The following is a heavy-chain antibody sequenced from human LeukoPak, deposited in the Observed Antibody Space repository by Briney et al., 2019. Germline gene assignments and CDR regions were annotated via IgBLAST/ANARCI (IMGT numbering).Heavy chain of an antibody. CDR2: INHSGST. V-gene: IGHV4-34*01. J-gene: IGHJ6*03. CDR3: AAQRYYMDV. CDR1: GGSISSYY. D-gene: IGHD6-25*01. Sequence: SETLSLTCTVSGGSISSYYWSWIRQPPGKGLEWIGGINHSGSTKYNPSLKSRVTISVDTSKNQFSLKLSSVTAADTAVYYCAAQRYYMDVWGKGTTVTVSS.